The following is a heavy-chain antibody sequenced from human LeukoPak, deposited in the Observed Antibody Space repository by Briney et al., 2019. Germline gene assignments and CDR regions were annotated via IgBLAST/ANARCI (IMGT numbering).Heavy chain of an antibody. CDR2: ISGSDSSA. Sequence: GGSLRLSCAASGFTFTSSAMSWVRQVPGKGLEWVSTISGSDSSASYADSVKGRFTISRDSSENTLYLQMNSLRAEDTAVYYCAKDPYFTSLSCHYYFDYWGQGTLGTVS. D-gene: IGHD2-2*01. CDR1: GFTFTSSA. V-gene: IGHV3-23*01. CDR3: AKDPYFTSLSCHYYFDY. J-gene: IGHJ4*02.